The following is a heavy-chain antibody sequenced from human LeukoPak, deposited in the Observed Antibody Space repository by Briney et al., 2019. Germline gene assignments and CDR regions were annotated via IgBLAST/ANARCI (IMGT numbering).Heavy chain of an antibody. J-gene: IGHJ4*02. CDR2: INEDGSQT. CDR1: GFTFSSYA. V-gene: IGHV3-7*01. D-gene: IGHD1-1*01. CDR3: VRDVGYFHFDS. Sequence: GGSLRLSCAASGFTFSSYAMSWVRQAPGKGLEWVGHINEDGSQTNYIDSVTGRFTISKDNTKDSLYLQMNSLRAEDTAVYFCVRDVGYFHFDSWGQGILVTVSS.